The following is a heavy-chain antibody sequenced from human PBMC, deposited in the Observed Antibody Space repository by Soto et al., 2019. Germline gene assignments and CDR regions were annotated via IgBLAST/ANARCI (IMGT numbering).Heavy chain of an antibody. CDR2: INPSGGST. D-gene: IGHD2-15*01. Sequence: GASVKVSCKASGYTFTSYYMHWVRQAPGQGLEWMGIINPSGGSTSYAQKFQGRVTMTRDTSTSTVYMELSSLRSEDTAVYYCARVLGSGGDSKPASYYYYGMDVWGQGTTVTVSS. CDR3: ARVLGSGGDSKPASYYYYGMDV. CDR1: GYTFTSYY. V-gene: IGHV1-46*01. J-gene: IGHJ6*02.